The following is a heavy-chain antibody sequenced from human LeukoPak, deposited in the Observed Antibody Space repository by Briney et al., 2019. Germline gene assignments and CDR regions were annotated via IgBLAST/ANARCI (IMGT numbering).Heavy chain of an antibody. V-gene: IGHV1-69*01. D-gene: IGHD3-16*01. CDR3: AVAWRLGEFWFDP. CDR1: GGTLSSYA. J-gene: IGHJ5*02. CDR2: IIPIFGTA. Sequence: ASVKVSCKASGGTLSSYAISWVRQAPGQGLEWMGGIIPIFGTANCAQKFQGRVTITADESTSTAYMELSSLRSEDTAVYYCAVAWRLGEFWFDPWGQGTLVTVSS.